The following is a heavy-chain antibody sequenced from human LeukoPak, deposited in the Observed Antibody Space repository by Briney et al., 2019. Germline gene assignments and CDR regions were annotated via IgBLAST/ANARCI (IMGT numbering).Heavy chain of an antibody. CDR1: GFTFSDYY. J-gene: IGHJ4*02. CDR2: ISSSGRTI. V-gene: IGHV3-11*01. CDR3: ARHYYDSSGYYYGLGY. D-gene: IGHD3-22*01. Sequence: KPRGSLRLSCAASGFTFSDYYMSWIRRAPGEGVEWGSYISSSGRTIYYADSVKGRFTISRDNAKNSLYLQMNSLRAEDTAVYYCARHYYDSSGYYYGLGYWGQGTLVTVSS.